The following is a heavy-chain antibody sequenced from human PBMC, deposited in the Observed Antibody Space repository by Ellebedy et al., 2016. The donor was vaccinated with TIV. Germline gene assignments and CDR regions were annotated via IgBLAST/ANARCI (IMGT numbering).Heavy chain of an antibody. V-gene: IGHV1-69*13. Sequence: ASVKVSCKASGGTFSSYAISWVRQAPGQGLEWMGGIILIFVTANYAQKFQGRVTITADESTSTAYMELSSLRSEDTAVYYCARVTDTAMATLDYWGQGTLVTVSS. J-gene: IGHJ4*02. CDR1: GGTFSSYA. CDR2: IILIFVTA. D-gene: IGHD5-18*01. CDR3: ARVTDTAMATLDY.